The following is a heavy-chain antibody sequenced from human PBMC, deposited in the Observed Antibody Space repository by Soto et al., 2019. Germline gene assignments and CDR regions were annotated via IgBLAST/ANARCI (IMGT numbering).Heavy chain of an antibody. CDR1: GYSFTSYW. Sequence: PGESLKISCKGSGYSFTSYWIGWVRQMPGKGLEWMGIIYTGDSDTRYSPSFQCQFTISADKSISTAYLQWSSLKASDTAMYYCARLRAVAAYYFDYWGRGNLVTVSS. CDR3: ARLRAVAAYYFDY. D-gene: IGHD6-19*01. CDR2: IYTGDSDT. J-gene: IGHJ4*02. V-gene: IGHV5-51*01.